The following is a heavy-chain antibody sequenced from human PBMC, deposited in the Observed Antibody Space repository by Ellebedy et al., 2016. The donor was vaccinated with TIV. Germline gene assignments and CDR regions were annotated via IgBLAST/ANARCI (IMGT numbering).Heavy chain of an antibody. CDR3: AKDESGGDLPRPFDH. J-gene: IGHJ4*02. CDR2: ISSDGTNK. CDR1: RFTFSIFG. Sequence: GESLKISXAASRFTFSIFGLHWVRQAPGKGLEWVAIISSDGTNKHYADSVRGRFTISRDNSKNTLYLQMDSLRPEDTAIYYCAKDESGGDLPRPFDHWGQGTLVTVSS. D-gene: IGHD5-12*01. V-gene: IGHV3-30*18.